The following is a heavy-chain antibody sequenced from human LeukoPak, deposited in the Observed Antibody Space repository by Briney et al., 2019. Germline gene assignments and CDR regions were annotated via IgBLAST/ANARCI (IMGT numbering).Heavy chain of an antibody. J-gene: IGHJ4*02. Sequence: GASVKVSCKASGYTFTGYYMHWVRQAPGQGLEWMGWINPNSGGTNYAQKFQGRVTMTRDTSISTAYMELSRLRSDDTAVYYCAIYRYYYDSSGYYYDSYFDYCGQGTLVTVSS. CDR3: AIYRYYYDSSGYYYDSYFDY. V-gene: IGHV1-2*02. D-gene: IGHD3-22*01. CDR2: INPNSGGT. CDR1: GYTFTGYY.